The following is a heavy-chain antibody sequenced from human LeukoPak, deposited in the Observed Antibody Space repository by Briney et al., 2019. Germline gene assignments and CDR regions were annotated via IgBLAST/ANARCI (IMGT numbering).Heavy chain of an antibody. CDR1: GFTFSSYA. Sequence: GRSLRLSCAASGFTFSSYAKHWVRQAPGKGLEWVAVISYDGSNKYYADSVKGRFTISRDNSENTLYLQMNSLRPEDTAVYYCARDGPDYGDFDYWGQGTLVTVSS. J-gene: IGHJ4*02. D-gene: IGHD4-17*01. V-gene: IGHV3-30*04. CDR2: ISYDGSNK. CDR3: ARDGPDYGDFDY.